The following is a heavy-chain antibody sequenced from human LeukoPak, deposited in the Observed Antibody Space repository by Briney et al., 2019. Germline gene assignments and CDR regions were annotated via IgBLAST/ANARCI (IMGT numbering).Heavy chain of an antibody. CDR2: ISGSGGST. CDR3: ANDGAYYDSSTDAFGI. Sequence: GGSLRLSCAASGFTFSSYGMSWVRQAPGKGLEWVSAISGSGGSTYYADSVKGRFIISRDNSKNTLYLQMNSLRAEDTAVYYCANDGAYYDSSTDAFGIWGQGTMVTVSS. CDR1: GFTFSSYG. V-gene: IGHV3-23*01. D-gene: IGHD3-22*01. J-gene: IGHJ3*02.